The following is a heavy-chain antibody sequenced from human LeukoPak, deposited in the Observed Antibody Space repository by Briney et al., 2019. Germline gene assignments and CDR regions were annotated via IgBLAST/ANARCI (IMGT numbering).Heavy chain of an antibody. V-gene: IGHV3-48*01. CDR2: ISSSSSTI. J-gene: IGHJ4*02. CDR3: ARVAETMVRGVITYYFDY. Sequence: GGSLRLFRAASGFTFSSYSMNWVRQAPGKGLEWVSYISSSSSTIYYADSVKGRFTISRDNAKNSLYLQMNSLRAEDTAVYYCARVAETMVRGVITYYFDYWGQGTLVTVSS. CDR1: GFTFSSYS. D-gene: IGHD3-10*01.